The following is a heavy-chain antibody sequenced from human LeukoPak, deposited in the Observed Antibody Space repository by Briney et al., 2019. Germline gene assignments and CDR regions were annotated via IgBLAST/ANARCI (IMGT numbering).Heavy chain of an antibody. CDR3: AKAGEWELLHYFDY. J-gene: IGHJ4*02. V-gene: IGHV3-23*01. CDR2: ISGSGGST. D-gene: IGHD1-26*01. Sequence: QTGGSLRLSCAASGFTFSSYATSWVRQAPGKGLEWVSAISGSGGSTYYADSVKGRFTISRDNSKNTLNLQMNSLRAEDTAVYYCAKAGEWELLHYFDYWGQGTLVTVSS. CDR1: GFTFSSYA.